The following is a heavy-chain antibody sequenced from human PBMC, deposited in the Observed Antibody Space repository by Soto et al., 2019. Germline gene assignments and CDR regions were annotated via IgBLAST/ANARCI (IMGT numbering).Heavy chain of an antibody. Sequence: PSETLSLTCTVSGGSISRSRWCWIRQPPGKXLEWIGNIYYSGDTYYNPSLKSRLTISVDASKNQFSLKLSSVTAADTAVYYCARHYPFGSGSYSPYYFDSWGQGTLVTVSS. J-gene: IGHJ4*02. CDR2: IYYSGDT. CDR3: ARHYPFGSGSYSPYYFDS. V-gene: IGHV4-39*01. CDR1: GGSISRSR. D-gene: IGHD3-10*01.